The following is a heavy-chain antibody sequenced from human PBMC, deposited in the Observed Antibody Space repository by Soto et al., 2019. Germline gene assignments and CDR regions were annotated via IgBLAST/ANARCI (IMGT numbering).Heavy chain of an antibody. CDR1: GFTFSNYN. Sequence: QVQLVESGGGVVQPGRSMRLSCAASGFTFSNYNMHWVRQAPGKGLEWVAVIWDDGSNKYYVDSVKGRFTISRDNSKNTLYLQMHSLGAEDTAVYYCARDPGALVQFDYWGQGTLVTVSP. CDR2: IWDDGSNK. J-gene: IGHJ4*02. V-gene: IGHV3-33*01. D-gene: IGHD1-1*01. CDR3: ARDPGALVQFDY.